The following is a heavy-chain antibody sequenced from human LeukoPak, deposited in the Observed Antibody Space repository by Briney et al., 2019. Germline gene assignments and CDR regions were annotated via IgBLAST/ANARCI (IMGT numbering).Heavy chain of an antibody. CDR3: ARDPGAVAGSSGNNWFDP. J-gene: IGHJ5*02. Sequence: SETLSLTCTVSGGSISSHYWSWIRQPPGKGLEWIGYIYYSGSTNYNPSLKSRVTISVDTSKNQFSLKPSSVTAADTAVYYCARDPGAVAGSSGNNWFDPWGQGTLVTVSS. V-gene: IGHV4-59*11. CDR2: IYYSGST. CDR1: GGSISSHY. D-gene: IGHD6-19*01.